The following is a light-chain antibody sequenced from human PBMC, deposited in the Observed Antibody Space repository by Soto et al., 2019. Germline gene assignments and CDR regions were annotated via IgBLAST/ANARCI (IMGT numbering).Light chain of an antibody. Sequence: EIVLTQSPATLALSPGERATPSSRASQSVSSYLAWYQQKPGQAPRLLIYDASNRATGIPARFSGSGSGTEFTLTISSLQSEDFAVYYCQQYSNWPPITFGQGARLEIK. CDR1: QSVSSY. CDR3: QQYSNWPPIT. V-gene: IGKV3-11*01. J-gene: IGKJ5*01. CDR2: DAS.